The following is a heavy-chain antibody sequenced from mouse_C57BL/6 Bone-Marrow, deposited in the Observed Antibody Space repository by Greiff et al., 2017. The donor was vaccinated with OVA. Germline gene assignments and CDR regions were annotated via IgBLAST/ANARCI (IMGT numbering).Heavy chain of an antibody. Sequence: EVKLQESGGGLVQPGGSLSLSCAASGFTFTDYYMSWVRQPPGKALEWLGFIRNKANGYTTEYSASVKGRFTISRDNSQSILYLQMNALRAEDSATYYCARVNYYYAMDYWGQGTSVTVSS. V-gene: IGHV7-3*01. J-gene: IGHJ4*01. CDR1: GFTFTDYY. D-gene: IGHD2-1*01. CDR3: ARVNYYYAMDY. CDR2: IRNKANGYTT.